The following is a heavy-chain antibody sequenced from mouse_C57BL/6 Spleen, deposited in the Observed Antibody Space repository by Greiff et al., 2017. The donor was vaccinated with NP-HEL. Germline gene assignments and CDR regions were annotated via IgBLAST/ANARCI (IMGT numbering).Heavy chain of an antibody. J-gene: IGHJ4*01. Sequence: VQLQQSGPELVKPGASVKIPCKASGYTFTDYNMDWVKQSHGKSLEWIGDINPNNGGTIYNQKFKGKATLTVDKSSSTAYMELRSLTSEDTAVYYCARWHYDGYFSYAMDYWGQGTSVTVSS. CDR1: GYTFTDYN. CDR3: ARWHYDGYFSYAMDY. V-gene: IGHV1-18*01. CDR2: INPNNGGT. D-gene: IGHD2-3*01.